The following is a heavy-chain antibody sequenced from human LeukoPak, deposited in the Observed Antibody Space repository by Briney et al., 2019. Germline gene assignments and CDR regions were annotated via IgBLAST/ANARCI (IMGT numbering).Heavy chain of an antibody. Sequence: SQTLSLTCTVSGGSISSGSYYWSWIRQPAGKGLEWIGRIYTSGSTNYNPSLKSRVTISVDTSKNQFSLKLSSVTAADTAVYYCAREKRESKVALDYWGQGTLVTASS. CDR3: AREKRESKVALDY. V-gene: IGHV4-61*02. D-gene: IGHD3-10*01. CDR1: GGSISSGSYY. CDR2: IYTSGST. J-gene: IGHJ4*02.